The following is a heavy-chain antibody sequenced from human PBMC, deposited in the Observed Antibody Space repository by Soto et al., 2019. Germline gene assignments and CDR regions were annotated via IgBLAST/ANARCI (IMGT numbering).Heavy chain of an antibody. CDR3: ARDHRARGAAAGIDY. D-gene: IGHD6-13*01. Sequence: LSLTCTVSGGSISSYYWSWIRQPPGKGLEWIGYIYYSGSTNYNPSLKSRVTISVDTSKNQFSLKLSSVTAADTAVYYCARDHRARGAAAGIDYWGQGTLVTVSS. CDR1: GGSISSYY. CDR2: IYYSGST. V-gene: IGHV4-59*01. J-gene: IGHJ4*02.